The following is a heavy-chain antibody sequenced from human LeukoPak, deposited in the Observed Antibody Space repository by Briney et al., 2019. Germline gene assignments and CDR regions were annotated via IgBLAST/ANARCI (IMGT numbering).Heavy chain of an antibody. CDR2: ISWNRGFI. J-gene: IGHJ4*02. D-gene: IGHD3-10*01. Sequence: TGGSLRFSCAASGFNYSSYTMNWVRQAPGRGLEWVSGISWNRGFIGYADSVKGRFTISRDNAKKSLYLQMNSLRAEDTAFYYCAKGHIGSGSYYYFDSWGQGTLVTVSS. CDR1: GFNYSSYT. V-gene: IGHV3-9*01. CDR3: AKGHIGSGSYYYFDS.